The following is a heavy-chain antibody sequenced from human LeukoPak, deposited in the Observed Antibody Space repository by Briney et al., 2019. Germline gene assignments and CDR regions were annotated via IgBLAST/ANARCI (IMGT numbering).Heavy chain of an antibody. Sequence: PSETLSLTCAVYGGSFSGYYWSWIRQPPGKGLEWIGEINHSGSTNYNPSLKSRVTISVDTSKNQFSLKLSSVTAADTAVYYCARDEYYYGSGKRKNYGMDVWGQGTTVTVSS. CDR1: GGSFSGYY. D-gene: IGHD3-10*01. CDR2: INHSGST. CDR3: ARDEYYYGSGKRKNYGMDV. V-gene: IGHV4-34*01. J-gene: IGHJ6*02.